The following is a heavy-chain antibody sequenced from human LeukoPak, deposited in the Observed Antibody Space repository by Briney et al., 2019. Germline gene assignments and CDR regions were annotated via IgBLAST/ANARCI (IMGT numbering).Heavy chain of an antibody. D-gene: IGHD5-18*01. Sequence: SVKVSCKASGGTFSSYAIGWVRQAPGQGLEWMGRIIPILGIANYAQKFQGRVTITADKSTSTAYMELSSLRSEDTAVYYCARDNTAMAADDWGQGTLVTVSS. CDR2: IIPILGIA. CDR3: ARDNTAMAADD. CDR1: GGTFSSYA. V-gene: IGHV1-69*04. J-gene: IGHJ4*02.